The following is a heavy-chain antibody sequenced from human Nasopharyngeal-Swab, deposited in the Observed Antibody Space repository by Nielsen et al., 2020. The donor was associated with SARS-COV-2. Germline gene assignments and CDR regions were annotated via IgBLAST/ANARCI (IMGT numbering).Heavy chain of an antibody. V-gene: IGHV1-3*01. Sequence: ASVKVSCKASGYTFTSHALHWVRQAPGQRLEWMGWINAGNGNANYSQKFQDRVTITRDTSASTAYMELTSLRSEDTAVYYCARAALYCSGSNCSSNYYYCMDVWGKGATVTVSS. J-gene: IGHJ6*03. CDR3: ARAALYCSGSNCSSNYYYCMDV. CDR1: GYTFTSHA. CDR2: INAGNGNA. D-gene: IGHD2-15*01.